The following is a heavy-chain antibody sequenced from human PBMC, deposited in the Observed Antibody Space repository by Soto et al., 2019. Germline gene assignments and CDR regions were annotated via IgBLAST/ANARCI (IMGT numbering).Heavy chain of an antibody. V-gene: IGHV1-69*13. CDR3: ARDRLVFDSTGYASLLYYYYGMDV. D-gene: IGHD3-22*01. CDR2: IIPIFGTA. J-gene: IGHJ6*02. CDR1: GGTFSSYA. Sequence: AVKVSCKASGGTFSSYAISWVRQAPGQGLEWMGGIIPIFGTANYAQKFQGRVTITADESTSTAYMELSSLRSEDTAVYYCARDRLVFDSTGYASLLYYYYGMDVWGQGTTVTVSS.